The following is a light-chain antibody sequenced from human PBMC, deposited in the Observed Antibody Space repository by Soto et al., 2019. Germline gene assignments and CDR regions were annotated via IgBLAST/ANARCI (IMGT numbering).Light chain of an antibody. V-gene: IGLV1-47*01. CDR3: ATWDDSLNGFYV. Sequence: QSVLTQPPSASGTPGQGVTISCSGSTSNIGSNYVYWYQQLPGTAPKLLIYRNNQRPSGVPDRFSGSKSGTSASLAISGLRSDDDAEYFCATWDDSLNGFYVFGTGTKV. CDR2: RNN. CDR1: TSNIGSNY. J-gene: IGLJ1*01.